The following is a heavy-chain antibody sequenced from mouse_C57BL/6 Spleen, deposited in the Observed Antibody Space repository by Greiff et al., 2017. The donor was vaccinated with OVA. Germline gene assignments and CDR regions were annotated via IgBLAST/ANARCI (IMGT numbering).Heavy chain of an antibody. CDR3: ARLIYYDYDGGYYAMDY. D-gene: IGHD2-4*01. CDR1: GYTFTSYG. J-gene: IGHJ4*01. Sequence: QVQLQQSGAELARPGASVKLSCKASGYTFTSYGISWVKQSTGQGLEWIGEIYPRSGNTYYNEKFKGKATLTADKSSSTAYMELRSLTSEDSAVYFCARLIYYDYDGGYYAMDYWGQGTSVTVSS. V-gene: IGHV1-81*01. CDR2: IYPRSGNT.